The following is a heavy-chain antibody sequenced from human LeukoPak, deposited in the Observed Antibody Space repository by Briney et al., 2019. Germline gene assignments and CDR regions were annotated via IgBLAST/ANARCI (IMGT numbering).Heavy chain of an antibody. CDR2: ISSSSSYI. V-gene: IGHV3-21*01. D-gene: IGHD6-13*01. CDR1: GFTFSSYS. Sequence: PGGPLRLSCAASGFTFSSYSMNWVRQAPGKGLEWVSSISSSSSYIYYADSVKGRFTISRDNAKNSLYLQMNSLRAEDTAVYYCARGVAAADPFDYWGQGTLVTVSS. J-gene: IGHJ4*02. CDR3: ARGVAAADPFDY.